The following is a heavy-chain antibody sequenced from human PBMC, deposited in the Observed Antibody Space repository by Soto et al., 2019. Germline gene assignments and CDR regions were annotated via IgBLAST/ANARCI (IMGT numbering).Heavy chain of an antibody. J-gene: IGHJ3*02. V-gene: IGHV3-15*01. D-gene: IGHD3-10*01. CDR1: GFTFSNAW. CDR3: PACLWFGESPNDAFDI. CDR2: IKSKTDGGTT. Sequence: GGSLRLSCAASGFTFSNAWMSWVRQAPGKGLEWVGRIKSKTDGGTTDYAAPVKGRFTISRDKSKNTLYLQLNSLKTDGTAVYSCPACLWFGESPNDAFDIWGQGTMVTVSS.